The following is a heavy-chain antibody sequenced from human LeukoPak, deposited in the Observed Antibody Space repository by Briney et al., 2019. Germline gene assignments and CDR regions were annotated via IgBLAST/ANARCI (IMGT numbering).Heavy chain of an antibody. D-gene: IGHD1-7*01. CDR3: ARDIPRGTNTLDY. J-gene: IGHJ4*02. CDR2: ITTRSDYT. CDR1: GFTFDSYS. Sequence: GGSLRLSCAAFGFTFDSYSMTWVRQAPGKGLEWISSITTRSDYTYYTDSVEGRFTISRDDAKNSLFLQMNSLRVEDTAIYYCARDIPRGTNTLDYWGQGTLVTVSS. V-gene: IGHV3-21*01.